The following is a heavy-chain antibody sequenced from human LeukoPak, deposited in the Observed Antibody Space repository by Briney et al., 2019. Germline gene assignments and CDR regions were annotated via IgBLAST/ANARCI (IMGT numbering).Heavy chain of an antibody. CDR3: ARGEICSSTSCYDHWFDP. Sequence: SETLSLTCAVYGGSFSGYYWSWIRQPPAKGLEWIGEIDHSGSTNYNPSLKSRVTLSVDTSKNQFSLKLSSVTAADTALYYCARGEICSSTSCYDHWFDPWGQGTLVTVSS. D-gene: IGHD2-2*01. V-gene: IGHV4-34*01. CDR2: IDHSGST. J-gene: IGHJ5*02. CDR1: GGSFSGYY.